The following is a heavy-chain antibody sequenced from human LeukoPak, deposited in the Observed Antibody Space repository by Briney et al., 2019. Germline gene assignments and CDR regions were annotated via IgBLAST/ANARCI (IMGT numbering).Heavy chain of an antibody. J-gene: IGHJ4*02. CDR2: IIPIFGTA. CDR1: GGTFSSYA. D-gene: IGHD5-12*01. Sequence: SVKVSCKASGGTFSSYAISWVRQAPGQGLEWMGGIIPIFGTANYAQKFQGRVTMTRDMSTSTVYMELSSLRSEDTAVYYCARGPSGYHNTGGQGTLVTVSS. CDR3: ARGPSGYHNT. V-gene: IGHV1-69*05.